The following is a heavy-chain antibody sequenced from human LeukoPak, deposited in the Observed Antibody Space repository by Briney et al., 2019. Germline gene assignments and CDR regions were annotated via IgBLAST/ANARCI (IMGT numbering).Heavy chain of an antibody. CDR1: GFTFSDYY. CDR3: ARAGFYYAMSGKRLPVGPFNY. CDR2: ISSSGSTI. Sequence: PGGSLRLSCAASGFTFSDYYMSWIRQAPGKGLEWVSYISSSGSTIYYADSVKGRFTISRDNAKNSLYLQMNSLRAEDTAVYYCARAGFYYAMSGKRLPVGPFNYWGQGTPVTVSS. J-gene: IGHJ4*02. V-gene: IGHV3-11*01. D-gene: IGHD3-22*01.